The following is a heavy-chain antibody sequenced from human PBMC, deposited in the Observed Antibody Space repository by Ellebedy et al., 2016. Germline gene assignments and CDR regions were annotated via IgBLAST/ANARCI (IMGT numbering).Heavy chain of an antibody. J-gene: IGHJ6*03. CDR3: AKDLHGYDYYYFYYMDV. D-gene: IGHD5-12*01. Sequence: GGSLRLXXAASGFTFNNYVIHWVRQAPGKGLEWVAVISYDGSNEYYADSVKGRFTISRDNSKNTLYLQMNSLRAEDTAVYFCAKDLHGYDYYYFYYMDVWGKGTTVTVSS. CDR1: GFTFNNYV. CDR2: ISYDGSNE. V-gene: IGHV3-30*18.